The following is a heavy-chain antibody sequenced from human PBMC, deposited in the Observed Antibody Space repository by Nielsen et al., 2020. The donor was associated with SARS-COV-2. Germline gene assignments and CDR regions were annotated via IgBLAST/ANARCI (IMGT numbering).Heavy chain of an antibody. CDR1: GYTFTNNY. CDR2: INPTNGGT. CDR3: ARENYYDTSGYYYGMDV. Sequence: ASVKVSCKASGYTFTNNYMHWVRQAPGQGLEWMGLINPTNGGTTYAQKFLGTVTMTRDTSTSTVYMELNSLRSDDTAVYYCARENYYDTSGYYYGMDVWDQGPRSPSP. J-gene: IGHJ6*02. D-gene: IGHD3-22*01. V-gene: IGHV1-46*01.